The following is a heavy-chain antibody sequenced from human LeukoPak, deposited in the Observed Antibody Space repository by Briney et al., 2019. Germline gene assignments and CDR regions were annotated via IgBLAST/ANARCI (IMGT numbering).Heavy chain of an antibody. Sequence: SETLSLTCTASGGSISSSSYYWGWIRQPPGKRLEWIGSIYYSGSTYYNPSLKSRVTISVDTSKNQFSLKLSSVTAADTPVYYCARFIVLGSSWYGGARHWGQGTLVTVSS. D-gene: IGHD6-13*01. CDR1: GGSISSSSYY. J-gene: IGHJ1*01. CDR3: ARFIVLGSSWYGGARH. CDR2: IYYSGST. V-gene: IGHV4-39*01.